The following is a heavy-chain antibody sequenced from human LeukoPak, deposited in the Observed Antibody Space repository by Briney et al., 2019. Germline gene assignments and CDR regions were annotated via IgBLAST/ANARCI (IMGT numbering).Heavy chain of an antibody. D-gene: IGHD3-3*01. Sequence: GGSLRLSCAASGFTFSDYYMSWIRQAPGKGLEWVSVISNSGGSTYYADSVKGRFTISRDNSKNTLYLQMNSLRAEDTAVYYCGKDSRAFWSGYSHFDYWGQGTLVTVSS. V-gene: IGHV3-23*01. CDR1: GFTFSDYY. CDR2: ISNSGGST. J-gene: IGHJ4*02. CDR3: GKDSRAFWSGYSHFDY.